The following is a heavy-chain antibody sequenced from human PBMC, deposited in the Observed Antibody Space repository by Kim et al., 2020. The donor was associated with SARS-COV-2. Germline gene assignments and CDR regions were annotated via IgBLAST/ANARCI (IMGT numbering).Heavy chain of an antibody. V-gene: IGHV3-30*07. CDR3: ARGWNYFDSSAYSFDY. D-gene: IGHD3-22*01. J-gene: IGHJ4*02. Sequence: DSVKGQFTISSDNSENTLYLRMNGLGAEDTAVYYCARGWNYFDSSAYSFDYWGQGSLVTVSS.